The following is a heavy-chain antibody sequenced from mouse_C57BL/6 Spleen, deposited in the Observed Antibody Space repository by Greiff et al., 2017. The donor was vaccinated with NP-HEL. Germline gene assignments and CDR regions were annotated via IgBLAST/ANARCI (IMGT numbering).Heavy chain of an antibody. V-gene: IGHV1-18*01. J-gene: IGHJ2*01. CDR1: GYTFTDYN. CDR2: INPNNGGT. CDR3: ARKRTTEYYFDY. D-gene: IGHD1-1*01. Sequence: EVQRVESGPELVKPGASVKIPCKASGYTFTDYNMDWVKQSHGKSLEWIGDINPNNGGTIYNQKFKGKATLTVDKSSSTAYMELRSLTSEDTAVYYCARKRTTEYYFDYWGQGTTLTVSS.